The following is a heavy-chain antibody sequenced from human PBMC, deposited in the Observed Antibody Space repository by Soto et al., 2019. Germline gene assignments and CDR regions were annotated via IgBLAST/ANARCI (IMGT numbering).Heavy chain of an antibody. Sequence: ASVKVSCKASGGTFSSYAISWVRQAPGQGLEWMGGIIPIFGTANYAQKFQGRVTITADESTSTAYMELSSLRSEDTAVYYCARDPRFVFGDADGYWGQGTLVTVSS. J-gene: IGHJ4*02. CDR1: GGTFSSYA. V-gene: IGHV1-69*13. CDR2: IIPIFGTA. CDR3: ARDPRFVFGDADGY. D-gene: IGHD2-8*01.